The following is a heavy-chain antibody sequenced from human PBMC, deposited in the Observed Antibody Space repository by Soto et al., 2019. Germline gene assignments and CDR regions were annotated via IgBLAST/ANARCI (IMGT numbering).Heavy chain of an antibody. Sequence: AGGSLRLSCAASGFTFSSYAMHWVRQAPGKGLEWVAVISYDGSNKYYADSVKGRFTISRDNSKNTLYLQMNSLRAEDTAVYYCARVMFEGYYTNAVDYWGQGTLVTVSS. D-gene: IGHD3-22*01. J-gene: IGHJ4*02. CDR1: GFTFSSYA. CDR3: ARVMFEGYYTNAVDY. V-gene: IGHV3-30-3*01. CDR2: ISYDGSNK.